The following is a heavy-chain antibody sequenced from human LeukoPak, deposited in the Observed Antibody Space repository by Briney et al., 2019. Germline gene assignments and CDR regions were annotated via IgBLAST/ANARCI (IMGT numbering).Heavy chain of an antibody. Sequence: PSETLSLTCTVSGGSISSYYWSWIRQPPGKGLEWIGYIYYSGSTNYNPSLKNRVTISVDTSKNQFSLKLSSVTAADTAVYYCASAPLEKFGVVRYYYYMDVWGKGTTVTVSS. CDR2: IYYSGST. V-gene: IGHV4-59*01. CDR3: ASAPLEKFGVVRYYYYMDV. CDR1: GGSISSYY. J-gene: IGHJ6*03. D-gene: IGHD3-3*01.